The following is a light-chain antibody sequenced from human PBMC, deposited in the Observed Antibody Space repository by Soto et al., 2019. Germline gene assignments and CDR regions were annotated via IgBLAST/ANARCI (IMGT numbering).Light chain of an antibody. Sequence: TQSPSSLSASVGDRVTISCRASQGIANFLAWYQQKPGQPPRLLIYSASTRATGVPARFTGSGSGSEFTLTISGLQSEDFAVYYCQQGHNWPLTFGQGTRLEI. V-gene: IGKV3-15*01. J-gene: IGKJ2*01. CDR2: SAS. CDR1: QGIANF. CDR3: QQGHNWPLT.